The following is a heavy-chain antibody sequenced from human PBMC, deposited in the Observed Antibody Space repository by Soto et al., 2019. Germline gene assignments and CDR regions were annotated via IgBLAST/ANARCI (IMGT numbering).Heavy chain of an antibody. CDR2: FYFGGST. V-gene: IGHV4-39*07. J-gene: IGHJ4*02. Sequence: SETLSLTCTVSGGSFSSSNDYWVWIRQPPGKGLEWVGSFYFGGSTYYNPSLMSRVIVSVDTSKNQFSLKLSSVTAADTAVYYCARVGGFGATTIDYWGQGTLVTVSS. CDR3: ARVGGFGATTIDY. CDR1: GGSFSSSNDY. D-gene: IGHD3-10*01.